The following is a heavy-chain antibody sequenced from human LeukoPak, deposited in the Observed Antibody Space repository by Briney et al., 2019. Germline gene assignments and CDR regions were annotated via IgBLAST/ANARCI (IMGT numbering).Heavy chain of an antibody. CDR3: ARDQDRVHDYGDYDRMYYFDY. J-gene: IGHJ4*02. D-gene: IGHD4-17*01. CDR2: IIPIFGTA. CDR1: GGTFSSYA. Sequence: SVKVSCKASGGTFSSYAISWVRQAPGQGLEWMGGIIPIFGTANYAQKFQGRVTITADESTSTAYMELSSLRSEDTAVYYCARDQDRVHDYGDYDRMYYFDYWGQGTLVTVSS. V-gene: IGHV1-69*13.